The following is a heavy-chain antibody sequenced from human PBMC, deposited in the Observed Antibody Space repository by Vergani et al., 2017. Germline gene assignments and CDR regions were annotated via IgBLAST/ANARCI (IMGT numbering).Heavy chain of an antibody. CDR2: INPVTGGA. CDR1: GYIFTDYY. J-gene: IGHJ2*01. V-gene: IGHV1-2*02. D-gene: IGHD4-23*01. CDR3: ARPLHPGGNSHWYCYL. Sequence: QVQLLQSGPELKEPGSSLQVSCKASGYIFTDYYLHWVRQAPGHGTEWMGWINPVTGGANYAQKFEDRVRLSLDTSITTGYMTLIRLTSGDTAKYYRARPLHPGGNSHWYCYLWGRGTLVSVSS.